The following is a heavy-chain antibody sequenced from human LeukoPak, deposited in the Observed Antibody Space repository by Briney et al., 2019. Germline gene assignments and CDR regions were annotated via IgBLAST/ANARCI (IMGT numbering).Heavy chain of an antibody. V-gene: IGHV1-46*01. CDR1: GYTFTSYY. Sequence: ASVKVSCKASGYTFTSYYMHWVRQAPGQGLEWMGLINPSGGSASYAQKFQGRVTMTRDTSTSTVYMELSSLRSEDTAVYYCARDLYPVDTAMVIPDYWGQGTLVTVSS. J-gene: IGHJ4*02. CDR2: INPSGGSA. D-gene: IGHD5-18*01. CDR3: ARDLYPVDTAMVIPDY.